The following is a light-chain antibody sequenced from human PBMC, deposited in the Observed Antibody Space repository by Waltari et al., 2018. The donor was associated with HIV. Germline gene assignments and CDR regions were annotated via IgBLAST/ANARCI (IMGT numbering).Light chain of an antibody. Sequence: DIQMTQSPSSLSASVGDRVTITCWASQGISNYLAWDQQKPGKVPKLLIYAASTLQSGVPSRFSGSGSGTDFTFTISSLQPEDVATYYCQKYNSALRTFGQGTKVEIK. J-gene: IGKJ1*01. CDR2: AAS. CDR1: QGISNY. CDR3: QKYNSALRT. V-gene: IGKV1-27*01.